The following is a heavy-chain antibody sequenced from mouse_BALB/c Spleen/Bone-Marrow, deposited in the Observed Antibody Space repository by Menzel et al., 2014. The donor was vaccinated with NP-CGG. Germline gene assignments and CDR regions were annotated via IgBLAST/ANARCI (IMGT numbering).Heavy chain of an antibody. V-gene: IGHV1-87*01. CDR2: IYPGNDDT. D-gene: IGHD1-1*01. Sequence: VKLVESGAELARPGASVKLSCKASGYTFTSYWMQWVKRRPGQGLEWIGAIYPGNDDTRYTQKFKGKATLTADKSSSTAYMQLSSLASEDSAVYYCAREGYYYGSSTYYAMDYWGQGTSVTVSS. J-gene: IGHJ4*01. CDR3: AREGYYYGSSTYYAMDY. CDR1: GYTFTSYW.